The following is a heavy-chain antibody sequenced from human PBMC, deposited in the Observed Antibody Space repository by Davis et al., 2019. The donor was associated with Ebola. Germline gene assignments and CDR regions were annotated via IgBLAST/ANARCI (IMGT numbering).Heavy chain of an antibody. D-gene: IGHD3-3*01. V-gene: IGHV3-30-3*01. CDR3: SRGPYDFWSGWEN. CDR2: ISYDGSNK. CDR1: GFTFSGSA. Sequence: GESLKISCAASGFTFSGSAMHWVRQAPGKGLEWLAVISYDGSNKYYADSVKGRFTISRDNSQNTLYLQMNSLRAEDTAVYYCSRGPYDFWSGWENWGQGTLVTVSS. J-gene: IGHJ4*02.